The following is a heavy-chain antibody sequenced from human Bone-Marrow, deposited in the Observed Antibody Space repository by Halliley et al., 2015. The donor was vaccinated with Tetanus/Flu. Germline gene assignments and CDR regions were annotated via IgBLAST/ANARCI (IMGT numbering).Heavy chain of an antibody. Sequence: SLRLSCAASGFTFTIYSMNWVRQAPGKGLEWLSSISSRDAYISYADSVRGRFTISRDSAKTSLYLQMNSLRAEDTAIYYCARGASAWADSNYFDFWGQGTLVTVSS. CDR1: GFTFTIYS. D-gene: IGHD1-26*01. CDR3: ARGASAWADSNYFDF. CDR2: ISSRDAYI. V-gene: IGHV3-21*04. J-gene: IGHJ4*02.